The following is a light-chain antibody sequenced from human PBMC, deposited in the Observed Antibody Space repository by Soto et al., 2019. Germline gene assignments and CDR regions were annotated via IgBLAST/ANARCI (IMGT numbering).Light chain of an antibody. J-gene: IGKJ1*01. CDR2: DAS. Sequence: DIQMTQSPASLSASVVDRVTITCRASQGISNSLAWYQQEPGKVPKLLIYDASTLQSGVSSRFSGSGSGTDFTLTISSLQPEDVATYYCQKYDSAPEAFGQGTKVEIK. CDR3: QKYDSAPEA. V-gene: IGKV1-27*01. CDR1: QGISNS.